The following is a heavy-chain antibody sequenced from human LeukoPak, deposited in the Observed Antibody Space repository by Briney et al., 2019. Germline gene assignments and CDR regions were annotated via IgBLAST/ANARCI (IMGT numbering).Heavy chain of an antibody. CDR2: ISYDGSNK. Sequence: GGSLRLSCAASGFTFSSYAMHWVRQAPGKGLEWVAVISYDGSNKYYADSVKGRFTISRDNSKNTLYLQMNSLRAEDTAVYYCAKGGVRFLEWLLFDYWGQGTLVTVSS. D-gene: IGHD3-3*01. V-gene: IGHV3-30*04. CDR3: AKGGVRFLEWLLFDY. CDR1: GFTFSSYA. J-gene: IGHJ4*02.